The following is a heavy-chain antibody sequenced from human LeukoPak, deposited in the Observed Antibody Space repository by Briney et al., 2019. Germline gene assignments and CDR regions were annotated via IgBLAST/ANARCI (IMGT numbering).Heavy chain of an antibody. V-gene: IGHV4-34*01. CDR1: GFTFSSYS. J-gene: IGHJ6*02. CDR3: ARGLAYCGGDCYYYYYYGMDV. Sequence: KSGGSLRLSCAASGFTFSSYSMTWVRQPPGKGLEWIGEINHSGSTNYNPSLKSRVTISVDTSKNQFSLKLSSVTAADTAVYYCARGLAYCGGDCYYYYYYGMDVWGQGTTVTVSS. D-gene: IGHD2-21*02. CDR2: INHSGST.